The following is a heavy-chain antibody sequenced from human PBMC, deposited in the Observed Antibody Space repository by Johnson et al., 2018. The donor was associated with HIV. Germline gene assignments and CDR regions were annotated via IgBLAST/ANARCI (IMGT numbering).Heavy chain of an antibody. CDR1: GFTFSSYD. J-gene: IGHJ3*02. V-gene: IGHV3-13*01. CDR3: ARDSATNDYGGKGDAFDI. D-gene: IGHD4-23*01. CDR2: IGTAGDT. Sequence: VQLVESGGGLVQPGGSLRLSCAASGFTFSSYDMHWVRQATGKGLEWVSAIGTAGDTYYPGSVKGRFTISRENAKNSLYLQMNSLRAEDTAVYYCARDSATNDYGGKGDAFDIWGQGTMVTVSS.